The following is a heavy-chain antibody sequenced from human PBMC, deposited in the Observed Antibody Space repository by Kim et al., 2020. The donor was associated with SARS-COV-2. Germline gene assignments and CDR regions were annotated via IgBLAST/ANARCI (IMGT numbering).Heavy chain of an antibody. CDR2: T. D-gene: IGHD2-15*01. J-gene: IGHJ2*01. Sequence: TRYRPSFQGQVTISADKSISTAYLQWSSLKASDTAMYYCARQMLSGPFDLWGRGTLVTVSS. CDR3: ARQMLSGPFDL. V-gene: IGHV5-51*01.